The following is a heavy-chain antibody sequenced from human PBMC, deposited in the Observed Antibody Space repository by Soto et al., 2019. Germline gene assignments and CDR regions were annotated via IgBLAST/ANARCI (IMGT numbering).Heavy chain of an antibody. V-gene: IGHV3-9*01. D-gene: IGHD2-2*01. Sequence: PGGSLRLSCAASGFTFDDYAMHWVRQAPGKGLEWVSGISWNSGSIGYADSVKGRFTISRDNAKNSLYLQMNSLRAEDTALYYCAKVVLPLTYYYYYMDVWGKGTTVTVSS. CDR3: AKVVLPLTYYYYYMDV. CDR1: GFTFDDYA. J-gene: IGHJ6*03. CDR2: ISWNSGSI.